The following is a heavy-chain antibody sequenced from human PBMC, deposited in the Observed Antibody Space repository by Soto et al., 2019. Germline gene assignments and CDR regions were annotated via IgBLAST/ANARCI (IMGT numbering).Heavy chain of an antibody. CDR3: ARATTVTRTFDY. CDR1: GYTFTSYY. V-gene: IGHV1-46*01. J-gene: IGHJ4*02. D-gene: IGHD4-17*01. Sequence: QVQLVQSGAEVKKPGASVKVSCKASGYTFTSYYMHWVRQAPGQGFEWMGIINPSGGSTSYAQKFQGRVTMTRDTSTSTVYMELSSLRYEDTAVYYCARATTVTRTFDYWGQGTLVTVSS. CDR2: INPSGGST.